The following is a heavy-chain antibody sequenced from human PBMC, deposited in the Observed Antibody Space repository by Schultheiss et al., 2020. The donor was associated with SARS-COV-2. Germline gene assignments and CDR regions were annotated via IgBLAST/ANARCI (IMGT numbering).Heavy chain of an antibody. CDR1: GFTVSSNY. CDR2: ISSSSSYI. CDR3: ARVARSGSYYIYYYYMDV. V-gene: IGHV3-21*01. Sequence: GGSLRLSCAASGFTVSSNYMSWVRQAPGKGLEWVSSISSSSSYIYYADSVKGRFTISRDNAKNSLYLQMNSLRAEDTAVYYCARVARSGSYYIYYYYMDVWGKGTTVTVSS. D-gene: IGHD3-10*01. J-gene: IGHJ6*03.